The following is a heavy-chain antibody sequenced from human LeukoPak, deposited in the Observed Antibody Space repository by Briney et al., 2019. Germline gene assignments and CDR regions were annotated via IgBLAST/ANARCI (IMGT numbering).Heavy chain of an antibody. V-gene: IGHV3-53*01. Sequence: GGSLRLSCAASGFTFSSYAMHWVRQAPGKGLEWVSVIYSGGSTYYADSVKGRFTISRDNSKNTLYLQMNSLRAEDTAVYYCARDRRDGYNQGLDYWGQGTLVTVSS. CDR2: IYSGGST. CDR3: ARDRRDGYNQGLDY. CDR1: GFTFSSYA. D-gene: IGHD5-24*01. J-gene: IGHJ4*02.